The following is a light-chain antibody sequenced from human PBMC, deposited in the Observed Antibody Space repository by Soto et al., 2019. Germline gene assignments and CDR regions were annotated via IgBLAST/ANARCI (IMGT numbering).Light chain of an antibody. Sequence: EVVLTQSPDTLSLSPGERATLSCRASQSVSKNYFAWYQQKPGQAPRLLIFGSSDRATGIPDRFSGSGSGTDFTLTISRLEPEDFAVYYCQQYGSSPPYTFGQGTKLEIK. CDR1: QSVSKNY. CDR3: QQYGSSPPYT. CDR2: GSS. V-gene: IGKV3-20*01. J-gene: IGKJ2*01.